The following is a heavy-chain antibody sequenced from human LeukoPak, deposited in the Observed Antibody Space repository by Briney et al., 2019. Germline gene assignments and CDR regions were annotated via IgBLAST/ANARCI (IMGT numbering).Heavy chain of an antibody. J-gene: IGHJ4*02. Sequence: PGGSLGLSCAASGFTFSDYYMSWIRQAPGKGLEWVSYISGSGSTIYYADSVKGRFIISRDNAKNSLYLQMNSLRAEDTAVYYCARVGSSSGYYFDYWGQGTLVTVSS. V-gene: IGHV3-11*01. CDR2: ISGSGSTI. CDR3: ARVGSSSGYYFDY. CDR1: GFTFSDYY. D-gene: IGHD6-19*01.